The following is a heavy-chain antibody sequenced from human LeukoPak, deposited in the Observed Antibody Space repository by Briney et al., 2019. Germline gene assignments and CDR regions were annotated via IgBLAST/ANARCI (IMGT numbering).Heavy chain of an antibody. D-gene: IGHD5-24*01. J-gene: IGHJ4*02. CDR1: GGSFSGYY. CDR2: INHSGST. Sequence: SETLSFTCAVYGGSFSGYYWSWIRQPPGKGLEWIGEINHSGSTNYNPSLKSRVTISVDTSKNQFSLKLSSVTAADTAVYYCASNVEMATIDYWGQGTLVTVSS. V-gene: IGHV4-34*01. CDR3: ASNVEMATIDY.